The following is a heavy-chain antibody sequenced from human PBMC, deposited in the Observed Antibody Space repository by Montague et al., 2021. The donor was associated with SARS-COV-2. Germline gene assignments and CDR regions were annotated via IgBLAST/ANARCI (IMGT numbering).Heavy chain of an antibody. J-gene: IGHJ3*01. CDR2: IYYTVNT. D-gene: IGHD1-26*01. V-gene: IGHV4-39*01. Sequence: SETLSLTCTVSGGSISSSAYYWGWIRQPPGKGLEWIGSIYYTVNTYYNPSLKSRVSMSVDTSKNQFSLTLSSVTAADTAVYYCARQNWVLSGRNVFDVWGQGTTVTVSS. CDR1: GGSISSSAYY. CDR3: ARQNWVLSGRNVFDV.